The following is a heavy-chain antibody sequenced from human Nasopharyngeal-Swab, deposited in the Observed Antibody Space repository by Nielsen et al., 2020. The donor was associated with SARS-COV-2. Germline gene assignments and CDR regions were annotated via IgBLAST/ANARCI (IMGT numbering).Heavy chain of an antibody. J-gene: IGHJ6*03. CDR1: GGTFSSYA. V-gene: IGHV1-69*10. D-gene: IGHD5-24*01. Sequence: SVKVSCKASGGTFSSYAISWVRQAPGQRLEWMGGIIPVLPIPRYAQKFRDRVTITADTSTSTAYMELSSLRSEDTATYYCARGGWLRRDYYYVYYYMDVWGKGTTVTVSS. CDR3: ARGGWLRRDYYYVYYYMDV. CDR2: IIPVLPIP.